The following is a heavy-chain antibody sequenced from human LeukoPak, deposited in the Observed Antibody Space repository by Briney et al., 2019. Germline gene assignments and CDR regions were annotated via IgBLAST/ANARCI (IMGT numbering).Heavy chain of an antibody. D-gene: IGHD3/OR15-3a*01. V-gene: IGHV4-38-2*02. Sequence: SETLSLTCTVSGYSISSGYYWGWIWQPPGKGLEWIGSIYHSGSTYYNPSLKSRVTISVDTSKNQFSLKLSSVTAADTAVYYCARDHGPDYYYYMDVWGKGTTVTVSS. CDR1: GYSISSGYY. CDR3: ARDHGPDYYYYMDV. J-gene: IGHJ6*03. CDR2: IYHSGST.